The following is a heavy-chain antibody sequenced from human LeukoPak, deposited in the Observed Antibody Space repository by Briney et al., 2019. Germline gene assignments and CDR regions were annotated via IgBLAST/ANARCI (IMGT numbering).Heavy chain of an antibody. CDR2: IYDSGNT. CDR3: ARQYGPGYSSTWYFDY. D-gene: IGHD6-13*01. Sequence: SETLPLTCTVSGGSISSSAYSWGWIRQPPGQGLDWIGNIYDSGNTYYNPSLKSRVTIAVDTSKNQSSLKLNSVTAADTAVYYCARQYGPGYSSTWYFDYWGLGTLVTVSS. J-gene: IGHJ4*02. V-gene: IGHV4-39*01. CDR1: GGSISSSAYS.